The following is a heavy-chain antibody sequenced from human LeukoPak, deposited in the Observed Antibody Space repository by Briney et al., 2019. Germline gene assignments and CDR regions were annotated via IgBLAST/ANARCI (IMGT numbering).Heavy chain of an antibody. Sequence: PMASVKVSCKASGYTFTSYAMHWVRQAPGQRLEWMGWINAGNGNTKYSQKFQGRVTITRDTSASTAYMELSSLRSEDTAVYYCARLMVRGVTIYWGQGTLVTVSS. CDR3: ARLMVRGVTIY. J-gene: IGHJ4*02. D-gene: IGHD3-10*01. CDR2: INAGNGNT. CDR1: GYTFTSYA. V-gene: IGHV1-3*01.